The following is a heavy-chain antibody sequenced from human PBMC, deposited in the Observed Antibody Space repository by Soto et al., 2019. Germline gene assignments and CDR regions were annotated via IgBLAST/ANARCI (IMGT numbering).Heavy chain of an antibody. Sequence: EAAVKVSCKASGYTFTGYYSHWVRQAPGQGLEWMGWINPNNGDTNYAQKFQGRVSMTRDTSTSTAYMELSSLRFDDTAVYYCARHSGYDYVFDYWGQGTLVTVSS. J-gene: IGHJ4*02. CDR2: INPNNGDT. CDR3: ARHSGYDYVFDY. D-gene: IGHD5-12*01. V-gene: IGHV1-2*02. CDR1: GYTFTGYY.